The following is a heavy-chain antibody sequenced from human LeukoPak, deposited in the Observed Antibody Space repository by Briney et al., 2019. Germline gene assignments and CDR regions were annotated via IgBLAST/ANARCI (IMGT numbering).Heavy chain of an antibody. D-gene: IGHD3-22*01. V-gene: IGHV3-53*01. Sequence: SGGSLRLSCAASGFTVSSKYMTWVRQAPGKGLEWVSVIYSGGATYYIDSVKGRFTISRDNSKNTLYLQMNSLRAEDTAVYYCARERDSSGYVLAYWGQEPWSPSPQ. CDR2: IYSGGAT. CDR3: ARERDSSGYVLAY. J-gene: IGHJ4*01. CDR1: GFTVSSKY.